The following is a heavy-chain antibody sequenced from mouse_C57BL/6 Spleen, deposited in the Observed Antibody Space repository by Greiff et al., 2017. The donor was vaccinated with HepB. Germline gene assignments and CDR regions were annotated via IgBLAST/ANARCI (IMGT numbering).Heavy chain of an antibody. D-gene: IGHD2-3*01. J-gene: IGHJ4*01. CDR3: ARTGGYYEDAMDY. V-gene: IGHV1-76*01. CDR1: GYTFTDYY. CDR2: IYPGSGNT. Sequence: VQLQQSGAELVRPGASVKLSCKASGYTFTDYYINWVKQRPGQGLEWIARIYPGSGNTYYNEKFKGKATLTAEKSSSTAYMQLSSLTSEDSAVYFCARTGGYYEDAMDYWGQGTSVTVSS.